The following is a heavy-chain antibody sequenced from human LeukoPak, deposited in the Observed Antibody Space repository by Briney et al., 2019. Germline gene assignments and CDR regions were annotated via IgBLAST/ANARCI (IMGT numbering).Heavy chain of an antibody. CDR1: GYTFTVFY. CDR2: IYPKSGDS. Sequence: RRASATVSCTDSGYTFTVFYIQSGRETPEGGLERRVYIYPKSGDSNSAQTFQGRVAMSGDTSISTAYMELSSLRSDDTAVYYGARQVVVVTAAYFYFEYWGQGTLGTVSS. D-gene: IGHD2-21*02. CDR3: ARQVVVVTAAYFYFEY. V-gene: IGHV1-2*02. J-gene: IGHJ4*02.